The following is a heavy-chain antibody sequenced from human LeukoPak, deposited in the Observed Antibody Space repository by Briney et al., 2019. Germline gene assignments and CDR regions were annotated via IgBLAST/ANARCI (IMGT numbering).Heavy chain of an antibody. CDR2: IYYSGST. CDR3: ARVYDSSGYYDC. D-gene: IGHD3-22*01. Sequence: SETLSLTCTVSGGSISSYYWSWIRQPPGKGLEWIGYIYYSGSTNYNPSLKSRVTISVDTSKNQFSLKLSSVTAADTAVYYCARVYDSSGYYDCWGQGTLVTVSS. V-gene: IGHV4-59*01. CDR1: GGSISSYY. J-gene: IGHJ4*02.